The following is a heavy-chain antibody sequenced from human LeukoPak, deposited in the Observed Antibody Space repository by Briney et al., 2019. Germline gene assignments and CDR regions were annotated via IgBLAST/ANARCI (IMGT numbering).Heavy chain of an antibody. Sequence: SETLSLTCTVSGGSISSGDYYWSWIRQPPGKGPEWIGYIYDSGSTIYNPSLNSRATISVDTSKNQFSLKLRSVTAADTAVYYCVRDRELFYWGQGILVTVSS. CDR2: IYDSGST. D-gene: IGHD3-10*01. CDR3: VRDRELFY. J-gene: IGHJ4*02. V-gene: IGHV4-61*08. CDR1: GGSISSGDYY.